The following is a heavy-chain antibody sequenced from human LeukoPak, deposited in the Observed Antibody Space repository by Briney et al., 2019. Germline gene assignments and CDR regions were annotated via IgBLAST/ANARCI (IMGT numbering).Heavy chain of an antibody. CDR1: GGSISSYY. Sequence: SETLSLTCTVSGGSISSYYWSWIRQPPGKGLEWLGYIYYSGSTNYNPSLKSRVTISVDTSKNQFSLKLSSVTAADTAVYYCASLIAAAGSFDYWGQGTLVTVSS. V-gene: IGHV4-59*08. CDR3: ASLIAAAGSFDY. J-gene: IGHJ4*02. CDR2: IYYSGST. D-gene: IGHD6-13*01.